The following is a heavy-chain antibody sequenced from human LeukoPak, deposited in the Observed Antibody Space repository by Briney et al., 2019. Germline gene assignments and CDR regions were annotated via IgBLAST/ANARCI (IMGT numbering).Heavy chain of an antibody. Sequence: GGTLRLSCAASGFTFSNYGLSWVRQAPGKGLEWVSSISSSSSYIYYADSVKGRFTISRDNAKNSLYLQMNSLRAEDTAVYYCARDRSGYDFTFCDWGQGTLVTVSS. CDR3: ARDRSGYDFTFCD. CDR1: GFTFSNYG. D-gene: IGHD5-12*01. CDR2: ISSSSSYI. J-gene: IGHJ4*02. V-gene: IGHV3-21*01.